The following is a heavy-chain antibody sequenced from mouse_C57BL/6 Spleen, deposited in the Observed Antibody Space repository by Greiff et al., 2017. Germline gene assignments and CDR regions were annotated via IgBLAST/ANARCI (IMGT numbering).Heavy chain of an antibody. CDR2: IDPETGGT. Sequence: LLESGAELVRPGASVTLSCKASGYTFTDYEMHWVKQTPVHGLEWIGAIDPETGGTAYNQKFNGKAILTADKSSSTAYMELRSLTSEDSAVYYCPYYYGSSLYWYFDVWGTGTTVTVSS. D-gene: IGHD1-1*01. J-gene: IGHJ1*03. CDR1: GYTFTDYE. V-gene: IGHV1-15*01. CDR3: PYYYGSSLYWYFDV.